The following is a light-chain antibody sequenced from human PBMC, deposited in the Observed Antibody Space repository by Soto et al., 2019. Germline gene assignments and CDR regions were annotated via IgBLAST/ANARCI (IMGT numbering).Light chain of an antibody. Sequence: ETVLTQSPATLSLSPGESATLSCRASQSVSSYFAWYYQKTRQAPRLLISDASNRATAIPARFSGSGSGTDFTLTITSLEPEDFAVYYCQQRSNWPLTFGGGTKVEFK. CDR1: QSVSSY. CDR3: QQRSNWPLT. J-gene: IGKJ4*02. CDR2: DAS. V-gene: IGKV3-11*01.